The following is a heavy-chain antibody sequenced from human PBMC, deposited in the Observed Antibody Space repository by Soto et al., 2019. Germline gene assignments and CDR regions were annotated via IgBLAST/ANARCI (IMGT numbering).Heavy chain of an antibody. CDR3: ARVRYSPSYYYDSSGYYDFDY. J-gene: IGHJ4*02. D-gene: IGHD3-22*01. CDR2: INPNSGGT. V-gene: IGHV1-2*04. Sequence: ASVNVSCKGAGYSFTSYYMHCLRQAPGQGLEWMGRINPNSGGTNYAQKFQGWVTMTRDTSISTAYMELSRLRSDDTAVYYCARVRYSPSYYYDSSGYYDFDYWGQGTLVTVSS. CDR1: GYSFTSYY.